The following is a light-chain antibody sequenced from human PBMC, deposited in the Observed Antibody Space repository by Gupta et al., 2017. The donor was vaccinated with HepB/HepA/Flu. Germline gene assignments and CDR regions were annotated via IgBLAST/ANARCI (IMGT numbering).Light chain of an antibody. CDR1: QSIARY. V-gene: IGKV1-39*01. CDR3: QQGCTLPWT. Sequence: DIQMTQSPSSLSASLGDRVTITCRASQSIARYLNWYEMRPGKAPKLLISSASSLQSGVPSRFSGSGAGTEFSLTISSLRSEDSTTYYCQQGCTLPWTFGQGTKVEI. CDR2: SAS. J-gene: IGKJ1*01.